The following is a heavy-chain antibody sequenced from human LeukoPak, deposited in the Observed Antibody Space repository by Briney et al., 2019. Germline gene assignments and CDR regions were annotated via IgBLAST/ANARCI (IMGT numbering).Heavy chain of an antibody. J-gene: IGHJ4*02. V-gene: IGHV3-21*01. CDR2: ITSTSTYI. Sequence: GGSLRLSCEASGFSFSRYSFNWVRQAPGKGLEWVASITSTSTYIYYADSVQGRFAVSRDNAKNLLYLQMNSLRAEDTAVFYCVRRGPNNSGLDYWGQGTLVTVSS. D-gene: IGHD5-12*01. CDR3: VRRGPNNSGLDY. CDR1: GFSFSRYS.